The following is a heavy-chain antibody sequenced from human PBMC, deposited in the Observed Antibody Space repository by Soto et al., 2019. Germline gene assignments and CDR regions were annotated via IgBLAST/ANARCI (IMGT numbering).Heavy chain of an antibody. Sequence: QVQLVQSGAEVKKPGASVRVSCKSSGYPFTHYGITWIRQAPGQGLEWMGWISPFNGNTNYGQTLQGRVTITADKSTSTAYMELSSLRSEDTAVYYCARGRGIVVVPAAIGGLDAFDIWGQGTMVTVSS. CDR1: GYPFTHYG. V-gene: IGHV1-18*01. J-gene: IGHJ3*02. CDR3: ARGRGIVVVPAAIGGLDAFDI. D-gene: IGHD2-2*02. CDR2: ISPFNGNT.